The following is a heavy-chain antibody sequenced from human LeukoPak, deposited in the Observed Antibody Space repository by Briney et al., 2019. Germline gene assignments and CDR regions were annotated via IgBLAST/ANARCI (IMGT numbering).Heavy chain of an antibody. D-gene: IGHD6-19*01. V-gene: IGHV3-23*01. CDR3: ARGTSSGWSWYFDL. CDR2: ISGSGGST. Sequence: GGSLRLSCAASGFTFSSYAMSWVRQAPGKGLEWVSGISGSGGSTYYADSVKGRFTISRDISKNTLYLQMNSLRAEDTAVYYCARGTSSGWSWYFDLWGRGTLVTVSS. CDR1: GFTFSSYA. J-gene: IGHJ2*01.